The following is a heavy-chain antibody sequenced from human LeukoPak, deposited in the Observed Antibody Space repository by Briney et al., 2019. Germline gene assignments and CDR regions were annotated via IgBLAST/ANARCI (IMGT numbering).Heavy chain of an antibody. Sequence: SETLSLTCTVSGGSISSSSYYWGWIRQPPGKGLEWIGSIYYSGSTYYNPSLKSRVTISIDTSKNQFSLKLSSVTAADTAVYYCAGSYSSNNYYFDYWGQGTLVTVSS. D-gene: IGHD6-13*01. V-gene: IGHV4-39*01. CDR2: IYYSGST. CDR3: AGSYSSNNYYFDY. J-gene: IGHJ4*02. CDR1: GGSISSSSYY.